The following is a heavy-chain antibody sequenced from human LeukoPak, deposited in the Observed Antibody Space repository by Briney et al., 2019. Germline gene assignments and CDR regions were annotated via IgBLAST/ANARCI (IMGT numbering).Heavy chain of an antibody. CDR2: ISAYNGNT. D-gene: IGHD1-26*01. CDR1: GYTFTSYG. CDR3: ARDSGSYSGDYYYYMDV. J-gene: IGHJ6*03. V-gene: IGHV1-18*01. Sequence: GASVKVSCKASGYTFTSYGISWVRQAPGQGLEWMGWISAYNGNTNYAQKLQGRVTMTTDTSTSTAYMELRSLGSDDTAVYYCARDSGSYSGDYYYYMDVWGKGTTVTVSS.